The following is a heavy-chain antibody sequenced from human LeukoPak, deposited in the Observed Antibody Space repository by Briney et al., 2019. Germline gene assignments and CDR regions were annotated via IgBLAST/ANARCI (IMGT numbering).Heavy chain of an antibody. CDR2: IYYSGST. D-gene: IGHD3-10*01. CDR1: GGSISSSDYY. Sequence: SQTLSLTCTVSGGSISSSDYYWSWIRQPPGKGLEWIGYIYYSGSTYFNPSLKSRVTISVDTSKNQFSLKLSSVTAADTAVYYCARDRFGSRSPEGPYWGQGTLVTVSS. CDR3: ARDRFGSRSPEGPY. V-gene: IGHV4-30-4*01. J-gene: IGHJ4*02.